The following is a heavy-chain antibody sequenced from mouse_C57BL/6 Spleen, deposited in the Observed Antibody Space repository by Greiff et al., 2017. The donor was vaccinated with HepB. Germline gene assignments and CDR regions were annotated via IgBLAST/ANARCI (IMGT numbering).Heavy chain of an antibody. J-gene: IGHJ3*01. CDR1: GYTFTSYG. Sequence: VQLQQSGAELARPGASVKLSCKASGYTFTSYGISWVKQRTGQGLEWIGEIYPRSGNTYYNEKFKGKATLTADKSSSTAYMELRSLTSEDSAVYFCAKLDGGYPSSFAYWGQGTLVTVSA. CDR2: IYPRSGNT. CDR3: AKLDGGYPSSFAY. D-gene: IGHD2-3*01. V-gene: IGHV1-81*01.